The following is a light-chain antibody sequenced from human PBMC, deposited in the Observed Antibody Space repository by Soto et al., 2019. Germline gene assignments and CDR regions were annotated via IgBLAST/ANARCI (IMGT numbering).Light chain of an antibody. CDR2: GAS. Sequence: EIVMTQSPATLSVSPGESATLSCRASQSISSELAWYQQKPGQPPRLLIYGASTRATGVPARFTGSGSGSDFTLTISGLQAEDFAVYYCQQGHNWPLTFGQGKRLE. CDR3: QQGHNWPLT. V-gene: IGKV3-15*01. CDR1: QSISSE. J-gene: IGKJ2*01.